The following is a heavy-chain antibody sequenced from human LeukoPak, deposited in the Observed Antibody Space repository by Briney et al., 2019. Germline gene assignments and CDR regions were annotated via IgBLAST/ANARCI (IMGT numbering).Heavy chain of an antibody. CDR3: AKGSTAFGSSWYGKAYYYMDV. CDR1: GFTFSAYA. CDR2: ISGSGAGT. Sequence: GGSLRLSCAASGFTFSAYAMSWVRLAPGKGLEWVSGISGSGAGTYYADSVKGRFTISRDNSKNTLDLQMNSLRAGDTAVYYCAKGSTAFGSSWYGKAYYYMDVWGKGTTVTVSS. D-gene: IGHD2-15*01. V-gene: IGHV3-23*01. J-gene: IGHJ6*03.